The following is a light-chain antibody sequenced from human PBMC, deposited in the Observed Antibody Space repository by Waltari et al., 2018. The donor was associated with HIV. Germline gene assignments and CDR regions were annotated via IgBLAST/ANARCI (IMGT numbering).Light chain of an antibody. Sequence: QSALTQPASVSGSPGQSITISCSGPPSDIDPLNYVSWYQQHPGNVPKLIFFEVDYRPAGLSDLFSASKSGNTASLTISDLQPEDEADYFCSSYATRNFLMFGGGTKLTVL. J-gene: IGLJ3*02. CDR1: PSDIDPLNY. CDR3: SSYATRNFLM. CDR2: EVD. V-gene: IGLV2-14*03.